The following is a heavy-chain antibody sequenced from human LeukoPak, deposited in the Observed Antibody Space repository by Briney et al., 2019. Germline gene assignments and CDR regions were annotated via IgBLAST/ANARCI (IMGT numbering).Heavy chain of an antibody. J-gene: IGHJ4*02. CDR3: AKALRGGSYSAAPD. D-gene: IGHD1-26*01. CDR1: GFTFSSYA. CDR2: ISGSGGST. Sequence: GGSLRLSCAASGFTFSSYAMSWVRQAPGKGLEWVSAISGSGGSTYYAGSVKGRFTISRDNSKNTLYLQMNSLRAEDTAVYYCAKALRGGSYSAAPDWGQGTLVTVSS. V-gene: IGHV3-23*01.